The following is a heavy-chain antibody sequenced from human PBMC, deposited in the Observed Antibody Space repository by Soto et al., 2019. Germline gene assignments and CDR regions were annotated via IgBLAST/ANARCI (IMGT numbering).Heavy chain of an antibody. Sequence: QVQLVQSGAEVKKPGSSVKVSCSASGDTFSSYGISWVRQAPGQGLEWLGGIIPVFAITKYAQKFQGRITFTSDDSSSTTYMDLSSLSSEDTAVYYWARAKFHFESDGSSFTTHFDHWGQGTPVTVSS. V-gene: IGHV1-69*01. CDR3: ARAKFHFESDGSSFTTHFDH. CDR2: IIPVFAIT. J-gene: IGHJ4*02. D-gene: IGHD1-1*01. CDR1: GDTFSSYG.